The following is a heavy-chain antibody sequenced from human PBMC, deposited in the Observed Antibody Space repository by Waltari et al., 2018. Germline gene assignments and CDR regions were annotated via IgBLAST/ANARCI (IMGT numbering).Heavy chain of an antibody. CDR2: LYPGDTDT. CDR1: GYGFDSYW. J-gene: IGHJ5*02. D-gene: IGHD3-16*01. V-gene: IGHV5-51*01. Sequence: VQLVQSGAEVKKPGESLRISCRDSGYGFDSYWIAWVRQRPGKGLEWMGHLYPGDTDTRYNPSFQGQVTISADKSVTTVSLQWSSLKTSDSGIYYCARRFMTGEGLTLNWLDPWGQGTLVTVSS. CDR3: ARRFMTGEGLTLNWLDP.